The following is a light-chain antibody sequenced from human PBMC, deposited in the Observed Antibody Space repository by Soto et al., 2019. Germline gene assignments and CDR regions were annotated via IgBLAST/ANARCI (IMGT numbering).Light chain of an antibody. J-gene: IGKJ1*01. CDR2: GAS. Sequence: EIVMTQSPVTLSLSPGDRATLSCRASQSVANNLAWFQQRPGQAPRLLVYGASATATGIPARFSGSGSGTECTLTISSLQSEDFAVYYCQQYNDWPRPFGQGTKVEIK. CDR1: QSVANN. V-gene: IGKV3-15*01. CDR3: QQYNDWPRP.